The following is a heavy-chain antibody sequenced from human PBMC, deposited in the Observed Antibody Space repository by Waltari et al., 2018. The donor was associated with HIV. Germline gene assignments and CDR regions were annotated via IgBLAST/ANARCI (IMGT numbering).Heavy chain of an antibody. CDR2: MTSKGKYR. Sequence: DVRLVESGGGLVKPGGSLRLSCVGSGFTFSDYTMNWVRRAPGKRVELASSMTSKGKYRYYAESIKGRFTIARYNAEKALYLQMNDLRVEDKALYYCARAAVTTWGNYFDFWGQGALVTVSS. CDR1: GFTFSDYT. CDR3: ARAAVTTWGNYFDF. V-gene: IGHV3-21*02. J-gene: IGHJ4*02. D-gene: IGHD4-17*01.